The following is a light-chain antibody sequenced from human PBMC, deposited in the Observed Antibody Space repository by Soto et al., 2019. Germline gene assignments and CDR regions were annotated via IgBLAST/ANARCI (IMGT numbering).Light chain of an antibody. CDR2: DVA. CDR3: SSYAGTYTVL. Sequence: QSALTQPRSVSGSPGQSVTISCTGTSSDVGGHDYVSWYQQHPGNAPKLMIYDVAKRPSGVPDRFSGSKSGNTASLTISGLQAEDEADYYCSSYAGTYTVLFGGGTQLTVL. CDR1: SSDVGGHDY. J-gene: IGLJ2*01. V-gene: IGLV2-11*01.